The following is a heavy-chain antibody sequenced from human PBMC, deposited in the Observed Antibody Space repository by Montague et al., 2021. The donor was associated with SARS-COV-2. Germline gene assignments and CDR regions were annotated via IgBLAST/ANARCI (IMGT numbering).Heavy chain of an antibody. CDR3: ASLSWLRGGFDI. J-gene: IGHJ3*02. Sequence: TLSLTCTVSGGSISSGSYYWSWIRQPAGKGLEWIGRTYTSGSTNYNPSLKSRVTISVDTSKNQFSLKLSSVTAADTAVYYCASLSWLRGGFDIWGQGTMVTVSS. V-gene: IGHV4-61*02. CDR2: TYTSGST. D-gene: IGHD5-12*01. CDR1: GGSISSGSYY.